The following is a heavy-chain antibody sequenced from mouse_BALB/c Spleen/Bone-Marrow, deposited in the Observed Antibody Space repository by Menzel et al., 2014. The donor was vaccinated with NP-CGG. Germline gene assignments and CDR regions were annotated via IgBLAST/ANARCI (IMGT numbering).Heavy chain of an antibody. Sequence: EVQLQQSGTVLARPGAAVKMSCKASGYTFSNYWMHWVKQRPGQGLEWIGTIYPGNSDTTYNQNFKGKAKLTAVTSTSTAYMEPSSLTNEDSAVYYCTTLARTNFDYWGQGTTLTVSS. CDR1: GYTFSNYW. V-gene: IGHV1-5*01. J-gene: IGHJ2*01. D-gene: IGHD3-1*01. CDR3: TTLARTNFDY. CDR2: IYPGNSDT.